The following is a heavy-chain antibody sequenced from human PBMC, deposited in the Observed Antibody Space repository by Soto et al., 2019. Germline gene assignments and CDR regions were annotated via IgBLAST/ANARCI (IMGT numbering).Heavy chain of an antibody. CDR3: ARDGTTGTTNYNYAMDV. CDR2: ININSGTI. J-gene: IGHJ6*02. CDR1: GYTFTDYG. Sequence: ESLTSDCKVSGYTFTDYGIGWVRQAPGNGLEWVSYININSGTIHYADSVKGRFTISRDNAKNSLYLQMESLRAEDTAVYFCARDGTTGTTNYNYAMDVWGQGTTVTVSS. D-gene: IGHD4-17*01. V-gene: IGHV3-48*04.